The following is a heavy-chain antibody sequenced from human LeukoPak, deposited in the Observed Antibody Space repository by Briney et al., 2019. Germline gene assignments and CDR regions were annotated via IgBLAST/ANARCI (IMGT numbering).Heavy chain of an antibody. J-gene: IGHJ3*02. CDR1: GNSFASSW. Sequence: GESLKISCKDSGNSFASSWIGWVRQMPGKGLDWMGIIYPGDSDSRYSPSVQGQVTISADKSIVTAYLQWSSLKASDTAMYYCARQDTAMVLDAFDIWGQGTMVTVSS. V-gene: IGHV5-51*01. CDR2: IYPGDSDS. D-gene: IGHD5-18*01. CDR3: ARQDTAMVLDAFDI.